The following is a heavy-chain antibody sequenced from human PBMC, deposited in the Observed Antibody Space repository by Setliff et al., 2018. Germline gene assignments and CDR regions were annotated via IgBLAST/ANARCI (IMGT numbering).Heavy chain of an antibody. V-gene: IGHV1-18*01. CDR2: ISPYNGQT. D-gene: IGHD3-9*01. J-gene: IGHJ6*02. CDR3: AKEPAVSLTEAVRRTYYDYAMDA. Sequence: ASVKVSCKASGYTFTYFGLSWVRQAPGQGLEWMGWISPYNGQTTYAQRFQGRITMTTDTSTDTAYMGLRNLRSDDTAIYFCAKEPAVSLTEAVRRTYYDYAMDAWGQGTTVTV. CDR1: GYTFTYFG.